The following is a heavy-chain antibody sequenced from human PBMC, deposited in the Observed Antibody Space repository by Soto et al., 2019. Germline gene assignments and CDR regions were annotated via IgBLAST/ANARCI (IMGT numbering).Heavy chain of an antibody. CDR2: IDWDDDE. J-gene: IGHJ5*02. V-gene: IGHV2-70*04. Sequence: SGPTLVNPTQTLTLTCTFSGFSLSTSGMRVSWIRQPPGKALQWLARIDWDDDEFYTTSLRTRLTISKDTSKNQVVLTMTNMDPVDTATYYCAKTGTDGSWFDPWGQGTLVTVSS. CDR3: AKTGTDGSWFDP. D-gene: IGHD1-1*01. CDR1: GFSLSTSGMR.